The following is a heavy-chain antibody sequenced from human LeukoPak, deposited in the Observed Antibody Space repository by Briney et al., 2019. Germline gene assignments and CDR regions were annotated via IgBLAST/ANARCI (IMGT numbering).Heavy chain of an antibody. CDR2: ISSNGGST. CDR1: GFTFSRYS. D-gene: IGHD5-18*01. V-gene: IGHV3-64D*06. CDR3: VLSTTMVTYFDY. Sequence: GGSLRLSCSASGFTFSRYSMHWVRQAPGKGLEYVSVISSNGGSTYYADSVKGRFTISRDNSKNTLYLQMSSLRAEDTAVYYCVLSTTMVTYFDYWGQGTLVTVSS. J-gene: IGHJ4*02.